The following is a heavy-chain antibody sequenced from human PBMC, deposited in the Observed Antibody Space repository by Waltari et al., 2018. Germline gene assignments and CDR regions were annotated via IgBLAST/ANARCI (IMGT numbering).Heavy chain of an antibody. J-gene: IGHJ6*02. V-gene: IGHV4-34*01. CDR2: INHSGST. CDR3: ASDYDSPYGMDV. CDR1: GGSFSGYS. Sequence: QVQLQQWGAGLLKPSETLSLTCAVYGGSFSGYSWSWTRQPPGKGLEWIGEINHSGSTNYNPSLKSRVTISVDTSKNQFSLKLSSVTAADTAVYYCASDYDSPYGMDVWGQGTTVTVSS. D-gene: IGHD3-3*01.